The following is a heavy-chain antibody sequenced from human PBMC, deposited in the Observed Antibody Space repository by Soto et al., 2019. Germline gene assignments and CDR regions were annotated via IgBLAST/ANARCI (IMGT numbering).Heavy chain of an antibody. Sequence: PGGSLRLSCAASGFTFSSYGMHWVRQAPGKGLEWVAVISYDGSNKYYADSVKGRFTISRDNSKNTLYLQMNSLRAEDTAVYYCAKDPYRYNWNYRSPDYWGQGTLVTVSS. J-gene: IGHJ4*02. CDR2: ISYDGSNK. CDR3: AKDPYRYNWNYRSPDY. CDR1: GFTFSSYG. D-gene: IGHD1-7*01. V-gene: IGHV3-30*18.